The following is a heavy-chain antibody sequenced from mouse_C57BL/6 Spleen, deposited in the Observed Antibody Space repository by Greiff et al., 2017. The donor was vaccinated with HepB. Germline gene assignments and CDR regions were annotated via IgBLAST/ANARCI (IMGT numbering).Heavy chain of an antibody. V-gene: IGHV8-12*01. D-gene: IGHD1-1*01. CDR3: ARGITTVVATDYAMDY. CDR1: GFSLSTSGMG. CDR2: IYWDDDK. Sequence: QVTLKESGPGILQSSQTLSLTCSFSGFSLSTSGMGVSWIRQPSGKGLEWLAHIYWDDDKRYNPSLKSRLTISKDTSRNQVFLKITSVDTADTATYYCARGITTVVATDYAMDYWGQGTSVTVSS. J-gene: IGHJ4*01.